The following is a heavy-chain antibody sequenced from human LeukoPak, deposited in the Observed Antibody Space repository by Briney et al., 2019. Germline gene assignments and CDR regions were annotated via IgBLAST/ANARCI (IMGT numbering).Heavy chain of an antibody. CDR3: ARDYYDSSGYYGVAFDI. CDR1: GFTFSSCW. CDR2: IKQDGSEK. D-gene: IGHD3-22*01. V-gene: IGHV3-7*01. J-gene: IGHJ3*02. Sequence: GGSLRLSCAASGFTFSSCWMNWVRQAPGKGLEWVANIKQDGSEKYYVDSVKGRFTISRDNSKNTLYLQMNSLRAEDTAVYYCARDYYDSSGYYGVAFDIWGQGTMVTVSS.